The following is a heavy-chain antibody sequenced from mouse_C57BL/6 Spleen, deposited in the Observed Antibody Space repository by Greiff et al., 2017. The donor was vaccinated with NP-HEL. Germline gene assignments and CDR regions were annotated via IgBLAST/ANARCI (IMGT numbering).Heavy chain of an antibody. V-gene: IGHV1-50*01. CDR3: AGKGRYWYFDD. CDR2: IDPSDSYT. Sequence: VQLQQSGAELVKPGASVKLSCKASGYTFTSYWMQWVKQRPGQGLEWIGEIDPSDSYTNYNQKFKGKATFTVDTSSSTAYMQLSSLTSEDSAVYYCAGKGRYWYFDDWGKGTTVTVSS. J-gene: IGHJ1*03. CDR1: GYTFTSYW. D-gene: IGHD3-3*01.